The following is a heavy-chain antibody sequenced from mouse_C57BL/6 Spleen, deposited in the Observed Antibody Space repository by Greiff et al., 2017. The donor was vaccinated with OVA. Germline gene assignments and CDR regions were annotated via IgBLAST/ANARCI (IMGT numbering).Heavy chain of an antibody. V-gene: IGHV5-6*01. CDR2: ISSGGSYT. CDR1: GFTFSSYG. Sequence: EVHLVESGGDLVKPGGSLKLSCAASGFTFSSYGMSWVRQTPDKRLEWVATISSGGSYTYYPDSVKGRFTISRDNAKNTLYLQMSSLKSEDTAMYYCARHPTTVVEGYFDVWGTGTTVTVSS. D-gene: IGHD1-1*01. J-gene: IGHJ1*03. CDR3: ARHPTTVVEGYFDV.